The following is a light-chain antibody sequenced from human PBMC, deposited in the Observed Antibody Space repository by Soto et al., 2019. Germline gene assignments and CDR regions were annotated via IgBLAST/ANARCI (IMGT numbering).Light chain of an antibody. CDR3: QTWGTGIRV. CDR2: LNSDGSH. V-gene: IGLV4-69*01. Sequence: QPVLTQSPSASASLGASVKLTCTLSSGHSSYAIAWHQQQPEKGPRYLMNLNSDGSHSKGDGLPDRFSGSSSGAERYLTISSLQSDDEADYYCQTWGTGIRVFGGGTKLTFL. J-gene: IGLJ3*02. CDR1: SGHSSYA.